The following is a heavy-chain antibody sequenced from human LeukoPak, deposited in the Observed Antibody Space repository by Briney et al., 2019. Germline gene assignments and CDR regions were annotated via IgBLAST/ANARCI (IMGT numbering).Heavy chain of an antibody. CDR1: GGTFSNYA. CDR2: IIPILGIA. D-gene: IGHD2-2*01. J-gene: IGHJ4*02. V-gene: IGHV1-69*04. Sequence: SVKVSCKASGGTFSNYAISWVRQAPGQGLEWMGRIIPILGIANYAQKFQGRVTITADKSTSTAYMELSSLRSEDTAVYYCARTDPEVVYFDYWGQGTLVTVSS. CDR3: ARTDPEVVYFDY.